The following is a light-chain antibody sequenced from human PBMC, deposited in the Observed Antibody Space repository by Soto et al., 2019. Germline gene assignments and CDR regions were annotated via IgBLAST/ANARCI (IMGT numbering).Light chain of an antibody. Sequence: QSVLTQPPSASGTPGQTVSISCSGSTSNIATKIINWYQHIPGTAPKLLIYNNNRRPSGVPDRFSASKSGTSASLAITGLQSEDEDDYYCASWDVNLNGPEVFGGGTKLTVL. V-gene: IGLV1-44*01. J-gene: IGLJ2*01. CDR1: TSNIATKI. CDR2: NNN. CDR3: ASWDVNLNGPEV.